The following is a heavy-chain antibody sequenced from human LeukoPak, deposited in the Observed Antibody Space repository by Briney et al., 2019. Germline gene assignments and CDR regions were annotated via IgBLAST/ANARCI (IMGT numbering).Heavy chain of an antibody. D-gene: IGHD6-13*01. J-gene: IGHJ4*02. Sequence: SETLSLTCTVSGGSISTYYWSWIRQPPGKGLEWIGYSYYSGSTNSNPSLKSRVTISVGTSKNQFSLKLSSVTAADTAVYYCARVGSWSFDFWGQGTLVTVSS. CDR1: GGSISTYY. V-gene: IGHV4-59*01. CDR3: ARVGSWSFDF. CDR2: SYYSGST.